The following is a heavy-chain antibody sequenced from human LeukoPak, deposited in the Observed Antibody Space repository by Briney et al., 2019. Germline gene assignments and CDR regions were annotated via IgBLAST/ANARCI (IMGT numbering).Heavy chain of an antibody. CDR2: TSYDGSKK. Sequence: GGSLRLSCAASGFTFSSYNMQWVRQAPGKGLEWVAGTSYDGSKKFHADSVKGRFTISRDNSQNTLFLQMNSLRPEDTAVYYCAKPRGLDYYDSSVILDYWGQGTLVTVSS. J-gene: IGHJ4*02. CDR3: AKPRGLDYYDSSVILDY. CDR1: GFTFSSYN. D-gene: IGHD3-22*01. V-gene: IGHV3-30*18.